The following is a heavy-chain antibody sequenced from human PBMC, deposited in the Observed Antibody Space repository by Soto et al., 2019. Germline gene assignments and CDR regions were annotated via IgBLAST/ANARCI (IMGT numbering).Heavy chain of an antibody. V-gene: IGHV3-21*01. CDR3: ARLRGNRGYDLIDC. D-gene: IGHD5-12*01. Sequence: EMQLVESGGGLVKPGGSLRLSCAASGFVFSSYSMNWVRQGPGKGPEWVSSISPNGNDKRYADSVRGRFTISRDNAKKSMYLEMTSLRGEDTAVYYCARLRGNRGYDLIDCWGQGTLVTVSS. CDR2: ISPNGNDK. J-gene: IGHJ4*02. CDR1: GFVFSSYS.